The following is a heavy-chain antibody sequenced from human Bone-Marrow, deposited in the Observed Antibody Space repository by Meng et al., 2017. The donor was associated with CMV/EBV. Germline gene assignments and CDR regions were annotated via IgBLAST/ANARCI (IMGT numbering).Heavy chain of an antibody. Sequence: GESLKISCAASGFTFSSYAMSWVRQAPGKGLEWVSVIYSGGSSTYYADSVKGRFTISRENSKTTLYLQMNSLRAEDTAVYYCAKDTIPLGPVAATRGYWGQGNLVTVSS. J-gene: IGHJ4*02. CDR1: GFTFSSYA. D-gene: IGHD6-19*01. CDR3: AKDTIPLGPVAATRGY. CDR2: IYSGGSST. V-gene: IGHV3-23*03.